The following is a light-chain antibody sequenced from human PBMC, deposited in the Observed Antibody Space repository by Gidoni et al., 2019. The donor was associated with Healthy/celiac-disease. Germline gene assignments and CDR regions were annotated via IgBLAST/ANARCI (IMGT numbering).Light chain of an antibody. Sequence: DIVLTQSPGTLSVSPGERATLSCRASQSVSSSYLACYQQKPGQAPRLLISGASSMPTGIPDRFSGSGSRTYITLTSSILEAEDVAVYYWQQYGSPRTFXXXTKVEIK. CDR3: QQYGSPRT. CDR2: GAS. CDR1: QSVSSSY. J-gene: IGKJ1*01. V-gene: IGKV3-20*01.